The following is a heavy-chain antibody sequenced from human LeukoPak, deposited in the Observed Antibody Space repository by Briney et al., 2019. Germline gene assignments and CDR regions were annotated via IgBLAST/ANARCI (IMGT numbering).Heavy chain of an antibody. CDR1: GYTFTSYG. D-gene: IGHD4-17*01. Sequence: ASVKVSCKASGYTFTSYGISWVRQAPGQGLEWMGWISAYNGNTNYAQKLQGRVTMTTDTSTSTAYMELRSLRSDDTAVYYCAKDLLRADYGDYDYWGQGTLVTVSS. CDR3: AKDLLRADYGDYDY. CDR2: ISAYNGNT. J-gene: IGHJ4*02. V-gene: IGHV1-18*01.